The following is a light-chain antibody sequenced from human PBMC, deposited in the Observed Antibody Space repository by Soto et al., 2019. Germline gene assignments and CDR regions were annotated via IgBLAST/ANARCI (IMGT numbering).Light chain of an antibody. CDR2: WAS. V-gene: IGKV4-1*01. CDR3: QQYYNTPYT. CDR1: HNVLYRSSNKSY. J-gene: IGKJ2*01. Sequence: DIVMTQAPDFLAVSLGERATITCKSSHNVLYRSSNKSYLAWYQQRPGQPPRLLLYWASTREAGVPDRFIGSGSETDFTLTISSLQAGDEAIYHCQQYYNTPYTFGQGTTLEIK.